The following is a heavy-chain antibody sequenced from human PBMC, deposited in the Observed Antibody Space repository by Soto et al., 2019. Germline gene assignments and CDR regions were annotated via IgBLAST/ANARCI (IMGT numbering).Heavy chain of an antibody. CDR2: INSEGTYK. J-gene: IGHJ5*02. Sequence: EVQLVESGGGLVQPGGSLRLSCGAFGFTFNNYWMHWVRQVPGKGLVWVSRINSEGTYKSHADSVKGRFTIPRDNAKNTLYLQMNSLRAEDTAVYYCARGGLEPVDHWGQGTLVTVSS. CDR3: ARGGLEPVDH. V-gene: IGHV3-74*01. D-gene: IGHD6-19*01. CDR1: GFTFNNYW.